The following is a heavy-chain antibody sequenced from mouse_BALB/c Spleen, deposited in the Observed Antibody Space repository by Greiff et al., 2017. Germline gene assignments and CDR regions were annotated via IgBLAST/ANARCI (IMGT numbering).Heavy chain of an antibody. Sequence: VQRVESGPDLVAPSQSLSITCTVSGFSLTSYGVHWVRQPPGKGLEWLVVIWSDGSTTYNSALKSRLSISKDNSKSQVFLKMNSLQTDDTAMYYCARQDRYDDGTWFAYWGQGTLVTVSA. CDR3: ARQDRYDDGTWFAY. CDR2: IWSDGST. D-gene: IGHD2-14*01. V-gene: IGHV2-6-2*01. J-gene: IGHJ3*01. CDR1: GFSLTSYG.